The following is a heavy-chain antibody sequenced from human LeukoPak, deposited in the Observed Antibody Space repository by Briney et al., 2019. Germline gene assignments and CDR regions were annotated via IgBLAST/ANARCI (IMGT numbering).Heavy chain of an antibody. CDR2: IKQDGSEK. CDR3: ARDLTTVTTREYFDY. V-gene: IGHV3-7*05. Sequence: AGGSLRLSCAASGFTFSSYWMSWVRQAPGKGLGWVANIKQDGSEKYYVDSVKGRFTISRDNAKNSLYLQMNSLRAEDTAVYYCARDLTTVTTREYFDYWGQGTLVTVSS. CDR1: GFTFSSYW. J-gene: IGHJ4*02. D-gene: IGHD4-17*01.